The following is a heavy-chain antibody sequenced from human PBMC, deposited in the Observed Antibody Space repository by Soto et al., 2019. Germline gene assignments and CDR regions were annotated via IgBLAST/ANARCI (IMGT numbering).Heavy chain of an antibody. D-gene: IGHD1-7*01. V-gene: IGHV3-30-3*01. J-gene: IGHJ4*02. Sequence: GGSLRLSCAASGCTFSSYAMHWVRQAPGKGLEWVAVISYDGSNKYYADSVKGRFTISRDNSKNTLYLQMNSMRAEDTAVYYCARGNYAAIDYWGQGTLVTVSS. CDR3: ARGNYAAIDY. CDR2: ISYDGSNK. CDR1: GCTFSSYA.